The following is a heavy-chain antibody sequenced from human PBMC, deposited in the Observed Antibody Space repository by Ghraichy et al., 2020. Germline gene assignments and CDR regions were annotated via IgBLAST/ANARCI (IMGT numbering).Heavy chain of an antibody. Sequence: SETLSLTCAVSGGYIISNNWWSWVRQPPGKGLEWIGEVFHSGSTNYNPSLNSRVTVSIDKSRNQFSLRLSSVTAADTAVYSCARGIRVNYDSRGDWFDPWGRGTLVTVST. V-gene: IGHV4-4*02. CDR2: VFHSGST. D-gene: IGHD3-22*01. CDR3: ARGIRVNYDSRGDWFDP. J-gene: IGHJ5*02. CDR1: GGYIISNNW.